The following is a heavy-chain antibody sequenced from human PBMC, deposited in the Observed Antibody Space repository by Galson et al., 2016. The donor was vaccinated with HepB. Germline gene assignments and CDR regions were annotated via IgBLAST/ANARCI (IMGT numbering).Heavy chain of an antibody. D-gene: IGHD2-21*01. V-gene: IGHV3-21*01. CDR1: GFTFTSHA. J-gene: IGHJ5*02. CDR2: ISSSGTYK. Sequence: SLRLSCAASGFTFTSHAFSWVRQAPGKGLEWVSSISSSGTYKHYVDSVKGRFAISRDNAKNSVYLQMTSLRVEDTAVCYCARDSCVDCGKQLLGGWFAPWGQGALVTVSS. CDR3: ARDSCVDCGKQLLGGWFAP.